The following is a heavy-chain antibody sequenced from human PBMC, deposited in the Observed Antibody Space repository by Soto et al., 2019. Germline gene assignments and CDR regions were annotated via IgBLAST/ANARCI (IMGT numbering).Heavy chain of an antibody. CDR3: CVIKRRDQYSTSGYWFDP. D-gene: IGHD4-4*01. Sequence: GESLKISCAASGFTFSHAWMSWVRQAPGKGLEWVGRIKSKADGETKDYGAPVRGRFTISRDDSQDILYLHMNSLRIEDTAVYYCCVIKRRDQYSTSGYWFDPWGPGTLVTVSS. V-gene: IGHV3-15*01. J-gene: IGHJ5*02. CDR2: IKSKADGETK. CDR1: GFTFSHAW.